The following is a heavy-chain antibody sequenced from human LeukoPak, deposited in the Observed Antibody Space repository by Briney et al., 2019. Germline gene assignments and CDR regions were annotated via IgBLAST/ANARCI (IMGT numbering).Heavy chain of an antibody. J-gene: IGHJ3*02. V-gene: IGHV4-30-4*08. CDR2: IYYSGST. Sequence: KASETLSLTCTVSGGSISSGDYYWNWIRQPPGKGLEWIGRIYYSGSTYYNPSLKSRITISIDTSKSQFSLNPSSLTAADTAVYYCARYPPFGSNAFNIWGQGTMVTVSS. CDR3: ARYPPFGSNAFNI. D-gene: IGHD2/OR15-2a*01. CDR1: GGSISSGDYY.